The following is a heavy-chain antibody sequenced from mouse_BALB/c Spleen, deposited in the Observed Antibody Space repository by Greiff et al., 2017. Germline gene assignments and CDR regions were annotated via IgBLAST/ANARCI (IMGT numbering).Heavy chain of an antibody. CDR3: TRGYYGNYWFAY. CDR1: GFTFSNYW. D-gene: IGHD2-1*01. Sequence: EVKLVESGGGLVQPGGSMKLSCVASGFTFSNYWMNWVRQSPEKGLEWVAEIRLKSNNYATHYAESVKGRFTISRDDSKSSVYLQMNNLRAEDTGIYYCTRGYYGNYWFAYWGQGTLGTVSA. CDR2: IRLKSNNYAT. V-gene: IGHV6-6*02. J-gene: IGHJ3*01.